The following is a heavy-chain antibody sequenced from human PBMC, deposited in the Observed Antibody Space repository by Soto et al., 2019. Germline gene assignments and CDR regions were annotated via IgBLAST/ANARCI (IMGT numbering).Heavy chain of an antibody. V-gene: IGHV4-61*01. CDR2: IYYTGST. J-gene: IGHJ5*02. CDR1: GGSVSSESHY. Sequence: PSETLSLTCTVSGGSVSSESHYWSWIRQTPGKGLEWIGYIYYTGSTNYNPSLKGRVTMSVDTSRNQFFLTLRSVTAADSAVYHCGRESGETWDYEASWGQGTPVTVSS. D-gene: IGHD1-7*01. CDR3: GRESGETWDYEAS.